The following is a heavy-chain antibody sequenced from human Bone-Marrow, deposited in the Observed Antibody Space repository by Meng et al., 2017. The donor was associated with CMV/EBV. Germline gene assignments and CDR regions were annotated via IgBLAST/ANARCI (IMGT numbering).Heavy chain of an antibody. Sequence: VSCQASGYTFTAHNIHWVRPAPGQGLEWMGGINPKSGGTSYAQSFQGRVTVTRDTSINTAYMELTGLTSDDTALYYCASGGTWNDYWGQGTLVTVSS. D-gene: IGHD4-23*01. J-gene: IGHJ4*02. CDR2: INPKSGGT. CDR1: GYTFTAHN. CDR3: ASGGTWNDY. V-gene: IGHV1-2*02.